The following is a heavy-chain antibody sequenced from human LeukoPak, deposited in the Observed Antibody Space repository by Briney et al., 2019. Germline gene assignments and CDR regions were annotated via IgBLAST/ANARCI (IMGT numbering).Heavy chain of an antibody. J-gene: IGHJ4*02. Sequence: GGSLRLSCAAYGFTFSSYDMNWVRPAQGKGLEWGSYISSSGSTIYCADSLKGRFTISGDNAKDSLYLQMNSLRAEDTAVYYCARADYWGQGTLVTVSS. CDR1: GFTFSSYD. CDR3: ARADY. V-gene: IGHV3-48*03. CDR2: ISSSGSTI.